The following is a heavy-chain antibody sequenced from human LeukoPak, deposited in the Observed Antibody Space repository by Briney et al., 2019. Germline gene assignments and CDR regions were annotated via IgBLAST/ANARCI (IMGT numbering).Heavy chain of an antibody. CDR1: GFTISSNY. CDR3: VRGLSGVSSWNFDL. V-gene: IGHV3-53*01. J-gene: IGHJ2*01. D-gene: IGHD7-27*01. CDR2: LHSGGHT. Sequence: PGGSLRLSCAASGFTISSNYLSWVRQAPGKGLVWVSALHSGGHTFYADSVRGRFSISRDISKNALYLQMNNLGPEDTALYYCVRGLSGVSSWNFDLWGRGTLVSVS.